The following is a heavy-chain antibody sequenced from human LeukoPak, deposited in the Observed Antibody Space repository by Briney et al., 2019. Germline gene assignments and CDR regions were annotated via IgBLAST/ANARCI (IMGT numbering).Heavy chain of an antibody. D-gene: IGHD2-21*02. J-gene: IGHJ3*02. V-gene: IGHV1-69*13. Sequence: ASVKVSCKASGGTFSSYAISWVRQAPGQGLEWMGGIIPIFGTANYAQKFQGRVTITADESTSTAYMELSSLRSKDTAVYYCARGDMGDDAFDIWGQGTMVTVSS. CDR1: GGTFSSYA. CDR3: ARGDMGDDAFDI. CDR2: IIPIFGTA.